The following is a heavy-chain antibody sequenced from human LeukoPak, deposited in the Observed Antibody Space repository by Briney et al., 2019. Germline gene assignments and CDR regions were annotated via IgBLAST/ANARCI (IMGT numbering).Heavy chain of an antibody. CDR3: ARDYGDYEHYLDY. V-gene: IGHV4-59*12. J-gene: IGHJ4*02. CDR1: GGSISRYY. Sequence: SETLSLTCTVSGGSISRYYWSWVRQPPGKGLEWIGYIYYSGSTNYNPSLKSRVTISVDTSKNQFSLKLSSVTAADTAVYYCARDYGDYEHYLDYWGQGTLVTVSS. D-gene: IGHD4-17*01. CDR2: IYYSGST.